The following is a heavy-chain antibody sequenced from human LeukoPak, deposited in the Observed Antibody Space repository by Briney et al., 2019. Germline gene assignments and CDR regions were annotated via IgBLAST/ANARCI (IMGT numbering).Heavy chain of an antibody. CDR3: ARTPMIVVVIAYFDY. D-gene: IGHD3-22*01. V-gene: IGHV3-30-3*01. Sequence: GGSLRLSCAASGFTFSSYAMHWVRQAPGQGLEWVAVISYDGSNKYYADSVKGRFTISRDNSKNTLYLQMNSLRAEDTAVYYCARTPMIVVVIAYFDYWGQGTLVTVSS. CDR1: GFTFSSYA. J-gene: IGHJ4*02. CDR2: ISYDGSNK.